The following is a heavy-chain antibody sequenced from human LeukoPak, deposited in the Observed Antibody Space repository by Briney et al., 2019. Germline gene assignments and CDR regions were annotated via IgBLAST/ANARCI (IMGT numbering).Heavy chain of an antibody. V-gene: IGHV4-39*01. CDR2: IYYSGST. CDR1: GGSISSYY. D-gene: IGHD5-24*01. CDR3: ARGKGDGYRKYYFDY. Sequence: PSETLSLTCTVSGGSISSYYWGWIRQPPGKGLEWIGSIYYSGSTYYNPSLKSRVTISVDTSKNQFSLKLSSVTAADTAVYYCARGKGDGYRKYYFDYWGQGTLVTVSS. J-gene: IGHJ4*02.